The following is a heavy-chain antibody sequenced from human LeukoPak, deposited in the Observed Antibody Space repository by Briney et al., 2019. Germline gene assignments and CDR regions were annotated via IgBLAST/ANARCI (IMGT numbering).Heavy chain of an antibody. CDR1: GYTFIAYY. CDR2: INPNSGGT. V-gene: IGHV1-2*02. Sequence: ASVKVSCKASGYTFIAYYMHWVRQAPGQGLEWMGWINPNSGGTNYAQKFQGRVTMTRDTSISTAYMELSRLRSDDTAAYYCASNPLGGSYSILVGGYFDYWGQGSLVTVSS. D-gene: IGHD1-26*01. J-gene: IGHJ4*02. CDR3: ASNPLGGSYSILVGGYFDY.